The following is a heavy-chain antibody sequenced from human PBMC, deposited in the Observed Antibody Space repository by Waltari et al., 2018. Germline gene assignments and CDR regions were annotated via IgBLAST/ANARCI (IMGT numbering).Heavy chain of an antibody. CDR2: IRSKPNNYAT. V-gene: IGHV3-73*01. CDR1: GFAFRGSP. CDR3: ARSRRGTAEVNAFDV. J-gene: IGHJ3*01. D-gene: IGHD5-18*01. Sequence: EVQVVESGGGLVQPGGSLNLSGAPSGFAFRGSPVPWVRQTSGKGLEWIGRIRSKPNNYATRYTASVEGRFTISRDDSENTAYLQMSSLRPEDMAVYYCARSRRGTAEVNAFDVWGQGTMVTVSS.